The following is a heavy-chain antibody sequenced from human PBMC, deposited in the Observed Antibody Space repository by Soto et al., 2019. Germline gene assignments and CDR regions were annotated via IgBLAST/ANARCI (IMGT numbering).Heavy chain of an antibody. CDR2: LYHGGAT. D-gene: IGHD5-18*01. CDR1: GGSISSRAYS. V-gene: IGHV4-30-2*01. J-gene: IGHJ4*02. CDR3: ARAFTAMGLFDF. Sequence: PLETLSLTCAVSGGSISSRAYSWSWIRQPPGKGLEWIGYLYHGGATYSNPSLKNRVTISGDWSKNQFSLKLNSVTAADTAVYYCARAFTAMGLFDFWGPGTLVTVSS.